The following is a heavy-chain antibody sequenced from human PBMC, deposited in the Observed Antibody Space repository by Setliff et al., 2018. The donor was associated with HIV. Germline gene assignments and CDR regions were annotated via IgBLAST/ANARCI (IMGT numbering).Heavy chain of an antibody. D-gene: IGHD3-22*01. CDR1: GYSISSSNW. Sequence: SETLSLTCAVSGYSISSSNWWDWVRQPGGKGREWGGYIYHNGNTNYNPSLRSRVTMSINTSKNQFFLKLSSVTALDTATYYCARMGNSYDSSGSYDYFDFWGQGTLVTVSS. CDR3: ARMGNSYDSSGSYDYFDF. V-gene: IGHV4-28*06. J-gene: IGHJ4*02. CDR2: IYHNGNT.